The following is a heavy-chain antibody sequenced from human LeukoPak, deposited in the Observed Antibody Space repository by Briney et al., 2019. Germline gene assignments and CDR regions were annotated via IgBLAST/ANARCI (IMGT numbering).Heavy chain of an antibody. D-gene: IGHD3-16*02. J-gene: IGHJ4*02. CDR1: GASLNNYN. V-gene: IGHV4-34*01. CDR3: ARDRYVWGSYRPYYFDY. Sequence: PSETLSLTCAVYGASLNNYNWAWIRQSPVRGLEWIGEVDHVARTRYNPSLKSRLTISIDTSKNQFSLKLSSVTAADTAVYYCARDRYVWGSYRPYYFDYWGQGTLVTVSS. CDR2: VDHVART.